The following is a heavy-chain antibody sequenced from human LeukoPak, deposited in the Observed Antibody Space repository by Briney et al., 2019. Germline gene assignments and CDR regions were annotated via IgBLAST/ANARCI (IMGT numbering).Heavy chain of an antibody. CDR3: ATGSGTYSPDY. Sequence: SETLSLTCTVSGGSLSSYYWSWIRQSPGKGLEWIGYIYYSGSTNYNPSLKSRVTISVDTSKNQFSLTLSSVSAADTAVYYCATGSGTYSPDYWGQGTLVTVSS. CDR1: GGSLSSYY. D-gene: IGHD3-10*01. V-gene: IGHV4-59*01. J-gene: IGHJ4*02. CDR2: IYYSGST.